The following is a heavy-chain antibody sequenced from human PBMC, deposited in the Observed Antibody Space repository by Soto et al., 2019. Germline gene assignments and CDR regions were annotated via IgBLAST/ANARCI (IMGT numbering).Heavy chain of an antibody. CDR2: ISGSGGST. D-gene: IGHD2-15*01. Sequence: PGGSLRLSCAASGFTFSSYAMSWVRQAPGKGLEWVSAISGSGGSTYYADSVKGRFTISRDNSKNTLYLQMNSLRAEDTAVYYCAKFAVYCSGGSCSIDYWGQGTLVTVSS. J-gene: IGHJ4*02. V-gene: IGHV3-23*01. CDR1: GFTFSSYA. CDR3: AKFAVYCSGGSCSIDY.